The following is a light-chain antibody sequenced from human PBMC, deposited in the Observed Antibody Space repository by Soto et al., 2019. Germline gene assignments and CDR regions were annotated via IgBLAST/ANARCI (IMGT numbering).Light chain of an antibody. V-gene: IGLV2-14*01. J-gene: IGLJ2*01. Sequence: QSALTQSASVSGSPGQSITISCTGTSSDVGGYNYVSWYQQHPGKAPKLMIYEVSNRPSGVSNRFSGSKSGNTAYLTISGLQAEDEADYYCSSYTSSSHVVFGGGTKVTVL. CDR3: SSYTSSSHVV. CDR1: SSDVGGYNY. CDR2: EVS.